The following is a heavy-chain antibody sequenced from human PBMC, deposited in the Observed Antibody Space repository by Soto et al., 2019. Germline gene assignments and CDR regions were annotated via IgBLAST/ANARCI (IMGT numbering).Heavy chain of an antibody. CDR1: GFTFSSYN. V-gene: IGHV3-48*02. Sequence: EVQLVESGGGLVQPGGSLRLSCAASGFTFSSYNMNWVRQAPGKGLEWVSCITSSSTIYYADSVKGRFTISRDNAKNSLFLQMNSLRDDATAVYSCVMAAYSHSGSWGFDYWGQGTPVNVSS. CDR2: ITSSSTI. D-gene: IGHD3-10*01. CDR3: VMAAYSHSGSWGFDY. J-gene: IGHJ4*02.